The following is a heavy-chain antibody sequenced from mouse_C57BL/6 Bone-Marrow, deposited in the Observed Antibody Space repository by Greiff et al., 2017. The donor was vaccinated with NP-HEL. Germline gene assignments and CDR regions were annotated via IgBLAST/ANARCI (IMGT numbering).Heavy chain of an antibody. Sequence: VQLQQSGAELVRPGASVKLSCTASGFNIKDDYMNWVKQRPEQGLEWIGWLDPENGDTEYASKFQGKATMTADTSSNTAYLQLSSRTSEDTAVYYCTTLYSNYGFAYWGQGTLVTVSA. V-gene: IGHV14-4*01. D-gene: IGHD2-5*01. CDR1: GFNIKDDY. CDR3: TTLYSNYGFAY. J-gene: IGHJ3*01. CDR2: LDPENGDT.